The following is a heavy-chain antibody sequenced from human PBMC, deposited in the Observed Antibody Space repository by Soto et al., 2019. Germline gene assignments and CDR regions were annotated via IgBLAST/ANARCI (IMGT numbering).Heavy chain of an antibody. CDR3: ARRAPCGSDYGLVDY. D-gene: IGHD1-26*01. J-gene: IGHJ4*02. V-gene: IGHV3-53*01. CDR2: IYSGGST. CDR1: GFTVSSNY. Sequence: EVQLVESGGGLIQPGGSLRLSCAASGFTVSSNYMSWVRQAPGKGLEWVSVIYSGGSTYYADSVKGRFTISRDNSKNTRYLQMNSLRAEDTAVYYCARRAPCGSDYGLVDYWGQGTLVTVSS.